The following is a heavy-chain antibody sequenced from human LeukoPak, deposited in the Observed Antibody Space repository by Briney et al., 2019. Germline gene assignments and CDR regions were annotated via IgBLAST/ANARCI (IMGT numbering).Heavy chain of an antibody. D-gene: IGHD3-22*01. CDR3: AKASGSTGYYYFDS. Sequence: ETLSLTCAVYGGSFSGYYWSWVRQTPGKGLEWVSAISGSGNSAYYADSVKGRFTISRDTSKNTLFLQIDSLRAEDTAVHYCAKASGSTGYYYFDSWGQGTLVTVSS. CDR2: ISGSGNSA. J-gene: IGHJ4*02. CDR1: GGSFSGYY. V-gene: IGHV3-23*01.